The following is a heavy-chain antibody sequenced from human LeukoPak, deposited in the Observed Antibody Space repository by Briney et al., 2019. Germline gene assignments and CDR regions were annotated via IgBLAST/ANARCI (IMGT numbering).Heavy chain of an antibody. CDR1: GFTFRDYA. CDR3: TTVMITFGGVIPNY. J-gene: IGHJ4*02. CDR2: IRSKVYGGTT. D-gene: IGHD3-16*02. V-gene: IGHV3-49*04. Sequence: GGSLRLSCTGFGFTFRDYAVSWVRQAPGKGLECIGFIRSKVYGGTTEYAASVKGRFTISRDDSKSIAYLQMNDLKTEDTAVYYCTTVMITFGGVIPNYWGQGTLVTVSS.